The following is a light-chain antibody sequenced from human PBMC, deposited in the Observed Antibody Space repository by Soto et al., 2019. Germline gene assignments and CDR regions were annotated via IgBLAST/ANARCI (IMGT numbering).Light chain of an antibody. J-gene: IGKJ4*01. Sequence: EIVLTQSPGTLSLSPGERATLSCRASQSVSSNYLAWYQQKPGQAPRLLIYGASSRATGIPDRFSGSGSGTEFTLTISSLQPDDFATYYCQQYNNYPLTFGGGTKVEIK. V-gene: IGKV3-20*01. CDR1: QSVSSNY. CDR3: QQYNNYPLT. CDR2: GAS.